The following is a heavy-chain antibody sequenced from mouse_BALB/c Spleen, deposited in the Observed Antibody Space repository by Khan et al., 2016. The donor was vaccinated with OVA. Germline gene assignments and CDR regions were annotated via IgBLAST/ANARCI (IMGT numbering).Heavy chain of an antibody. D-gene: IGHD1-1*01. CDR3: ARGNYYGYYFDY. CDR2: ISYSGVT. CDR1: GYSITSGYA. J-gene: IGHJ2*01. Sequence: EVQLQESGPGLVKPSQSLSLTCTVTGYSITSGYAWNWIRQFPGNKLEWMGYISYSGVTSYTPSLKSRISITRDTYKNQFFLQLNSVTTEDTPTYYCARGNYYGYYFDYWGPGTTLTVSS. V-gene: IGHV3-2*02.